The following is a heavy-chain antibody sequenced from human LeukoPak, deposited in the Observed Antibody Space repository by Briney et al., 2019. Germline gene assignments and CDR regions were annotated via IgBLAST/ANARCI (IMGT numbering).Heavy chain of an antibody. CDR1: GGSISSGSYY. V-gene: IGHV4-61*02. CDR3: AREDWYFDL. Sequence: SETLSLTCTVSGGSISSGSYYWSWIRQPAGKGLEWIGRIYTSGSTNYNPSLKSRVTISVDTSKNQFSLKLSSVTAADTAVYYCAREDWYFDLWGRGTLVTVSS. J-gene: IGHJ2*01. CDR2: IYTSGST.